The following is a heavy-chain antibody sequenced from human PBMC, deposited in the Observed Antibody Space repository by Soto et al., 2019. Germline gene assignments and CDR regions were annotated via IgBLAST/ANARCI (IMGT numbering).Heavy chain of an antibody. V-gene: IGHV4-34*01. CDR2: INHSGST. CDR3: ARVGPVTSVHFDY. Sequence: QVPLQQWGAGLLKPSETLSLTCAVYGGSFSGYYWSWIRQPTGKGLDWIGEINHSGSTNYNPSLKSLVTISVDTSKNQFSLTLSSVTAVVPAVYYCARVGPVTSVHFDYWGQGTLVTVSS. J-gene: IGHJ4*02. CDR1: GGSFSGYY. D-gene: IGHD2-21*02.